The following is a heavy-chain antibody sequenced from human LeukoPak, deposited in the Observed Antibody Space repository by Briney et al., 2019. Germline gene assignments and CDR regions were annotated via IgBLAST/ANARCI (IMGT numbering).Heavy chain of an antibody. CDR2: ISSNGGST. J-gene: IGHJ3*02. D-gene: IGHD4-17*01. CDR1: GFTFSSYA. V-gene: IGHV3-64D*06. CDR3: VGSYGDYVGDAFDI. Sequence: GGSLRLSCSASGFTFSSYAMHWVRQAPGKGLECVSAISSNGGSTYYADSVKGRFTISRDNSKNTLYLQMSSLRAEDTAVYYCVGSYGDYVGDAFDIWGQGTMVTVSS.